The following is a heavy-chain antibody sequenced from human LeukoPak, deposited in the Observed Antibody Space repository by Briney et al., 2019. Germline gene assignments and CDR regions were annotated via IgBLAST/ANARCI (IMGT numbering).Heavy chain of an antibody. D-gene: IGHD3-9*01. Sequence: GESLKISCKGSGYSFTSYWNGWVRQMPGKGLEWMGIIYPGDSDTRYSPSFQGQVTISADKSISTAYLQWSSLKASDTAMYYCARTNYDILTGYPNWFDPWGQGTLVTVSS. CDR2: IYPGDSDT. CDR1: GYSFTSYW. V-gene: IGHV5-51*01. CDR3: ARTNYDILTGYPNWFDP. J-gene: IGHJ5*02.